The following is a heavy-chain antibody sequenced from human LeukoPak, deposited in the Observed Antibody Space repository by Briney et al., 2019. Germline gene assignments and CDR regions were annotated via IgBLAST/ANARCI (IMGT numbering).Heavy chain of an antibody. CDR1: GYTFSSYY. Sequence: ASVKVSCKATGYTFSSYYINWVRQAPGQGLEWMGLIDPSNDYTRYAQKFQGRVTMTRDTSTSTVYMHLSSLRSEDSAVYYYARDGSGSSLGGYGYWGQGTLVTVSS. V-gene: IGHV1-46*01. J-gene: IGHJ4*02. CDR3: ARDGSGSSLGGYGY. CDR2: IDPSNDYT. D-gene: IGHD6-6*01.